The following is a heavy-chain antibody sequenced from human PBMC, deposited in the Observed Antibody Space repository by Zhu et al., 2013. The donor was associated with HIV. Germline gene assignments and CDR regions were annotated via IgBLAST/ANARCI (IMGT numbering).Heavy chain of an antibody. CDR3: TRESSSSWYSNGMDV. D-gene: IGHD6-13*01. V-gene: IGHV1-18*01. CDR2: ISAYSGKT. J-gene: IGHJ6*02. Sequence: QVQLVQSGVEVKKPGASVKVSCKASGYTFSSYGITWVRQAPGQGLEWMGWISAYSGKTNYAQKFEGRVTMTTDTSTSTAYMELRSLRSDDTAVFFXTRESSSSWYSNGMDVLGPRDHGHR. CDR1: GYTFSSYG.